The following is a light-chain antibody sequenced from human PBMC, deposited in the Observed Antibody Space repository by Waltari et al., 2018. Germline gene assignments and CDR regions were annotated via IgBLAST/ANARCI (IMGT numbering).Light chain of an antibody. J-gene: IGKJ2*01. V-gene: IGKV4-1*01. CDR2: WAS. CDR3: QQYYSTPVT. Sequence: SGLYSSNNKNYLAWYQQKPGQPPKLLIYWASTRESGVPDRFSGSGSGTDFTLTISSLQAEDVAVYYCQQYYSTPVTFGQGTKLEIK. CDR1: SGLYSSNNKNY.